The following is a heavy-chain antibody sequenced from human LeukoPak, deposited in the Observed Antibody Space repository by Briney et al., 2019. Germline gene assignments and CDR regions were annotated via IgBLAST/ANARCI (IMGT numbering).Heavy chain of an antibody. V-gene: IGHV4-59*08. D-gene: IGHD1-14*01. CDR1: GGSISSYY. CDR2: IYYSGST. CDR3: ARQGRTTDYYYYGMDV. J-gene: IGHJ6*02. Sequence: SETLSLTCTVSGGSISSYYWSWIRQPPGKGLEWIGYIYYSGSTNYNPSLKSRVTLSVDTSKNQFSLKLSSVTAADTAVYYCARQGRTTDYYYYGMDVWGQGTTVTVSS.